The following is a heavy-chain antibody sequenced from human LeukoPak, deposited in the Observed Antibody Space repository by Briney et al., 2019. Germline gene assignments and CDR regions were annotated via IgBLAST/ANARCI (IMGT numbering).Heavy chain of an antibody. CDR1: GGSISSYY. CDR3: ARGERYYDFWSGYYTFRYGMDV. V-gene: IGHV4-59*01. D-gene: IGHD3-3*01. Sequence: SETLSLTCTVSGGSISSYYWSWIRQRPGKGVEWIGYIYYIGSTNYNPSLKSRVTISVDTSKNQFSLKLSSVTAADTAVYYCARGERYYDFWSGYYTFRYGMDVWGQGTTVTVSS. CDR2: IYYIGST. J-gene: IGHJ6*02.